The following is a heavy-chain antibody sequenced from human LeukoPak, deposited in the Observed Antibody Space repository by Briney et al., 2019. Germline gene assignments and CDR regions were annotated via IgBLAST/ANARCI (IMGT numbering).Heavy chain of an antibody. CDR2: TYYRSKWYS. CDR1: GDSVSSNSAA. V-gene: IGHV6-1*01. J-gene: IGHJ3*01. CDR3: SRFRDSTPVATDAFDV. Sequence: SQTLSLTCAISGDSVSSNSAAWNWIRQSPPRGLEWLARTYYRSKWYSDYAASVKSRITINPDTSKNQFPLQLNSVTPEDTAVYYCSRFRDSTPVATDAFDVWGQGTRVTVAS. D-gene: IGHD4-23*01.